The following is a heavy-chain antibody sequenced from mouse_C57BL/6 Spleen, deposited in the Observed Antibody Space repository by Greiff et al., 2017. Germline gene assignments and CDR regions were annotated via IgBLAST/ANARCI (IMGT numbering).Heavy chain of an antibody. Sequence: EVHLVESGPGLVKPSQSLSLTCSVTGYSITSGYYWNWIRQFPGNKLAWMGYISYDGSNNYNPSLKNRISITRYTSKNQFFLKLNSVTTEDTATYDGARDQDYSYARDYWGQGTSVTVSS. V-gene: IGHV3-6*01. CDR2: ISYDGSN. CDR3: ARDQDYSYARDY. CDR1: GYSITSGYY. J-gene: IGHJ4*01. D-gene: IGHD2-13*01.